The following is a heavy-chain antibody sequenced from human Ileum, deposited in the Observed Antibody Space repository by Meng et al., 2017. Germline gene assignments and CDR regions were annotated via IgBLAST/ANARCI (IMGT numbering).Heavy chain of an antibody. CDR2: MNPNSGNT. D-gene: IGHD6-6*01. CDR3: ARVATSSSSHHDY. Sequence: ASVKVSCKASGYTFTSYDIHWVRRATGQGLEWMGWMNPNSGNTGYAQKFQGRVTMTRNTSISTAYMELSSLRSEDTAVYYCARVATSSSSHHDYWCHGTLVTVSS. CDR1: GYTFTSYD. V-gene: IGHV1-8*01. J-gene: IGHJ4*01.